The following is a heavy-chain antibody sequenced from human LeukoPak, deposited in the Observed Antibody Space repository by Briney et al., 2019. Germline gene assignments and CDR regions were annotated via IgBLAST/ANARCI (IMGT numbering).Heavy chain of an antibody. D-gene: IGHD5-18*01. V-gene: IGHV4-4*07. J-gene: IGHJ3*02. CDR2: IYTSGST. CDR1: GGSISSYY. CDR3: ARVRGYSYGYFSVAFDI. Sequence: SETLSLTCTVSGGSISSYYWSWIRQPAGKGLEWIGRIYTSGSTNYNPSLKSRVTISVDTSKNQFSLKLSSVTAADTAMYYCARVRGYSYGYFSVAFDIWGQGTMVTVSS.